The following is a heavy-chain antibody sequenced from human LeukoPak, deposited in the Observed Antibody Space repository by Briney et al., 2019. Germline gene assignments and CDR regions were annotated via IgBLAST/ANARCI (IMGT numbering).Heavy chain of an antibody. Sequence: GGSLRLSCAASGFTFSSYSMNWVRQAPGKGLEWVSSISSSSSYIYYADSVRGRFTISRDNAKNSLYLQMNSLRAEDTAVYYCARDPPRVTTKHDAFDIWGQGTMVTVSS. V-gene: IGHV3-21*01. D-gene: IGHD4-17*01. CDR2: ISSSSSYI. CDR3: ARDPPRVTTKHDAFDI. CDR1: GFTFSSYS. J-gene: IGHJ3*02.